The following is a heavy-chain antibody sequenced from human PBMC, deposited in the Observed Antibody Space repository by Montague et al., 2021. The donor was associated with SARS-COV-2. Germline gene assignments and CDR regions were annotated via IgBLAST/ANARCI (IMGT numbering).Heavy chain of an antibody. CDR2: INHGGST. CDR3: ARLRDGVVPSPILGDGPYYSSYSIDV. J-gene: IGHJ6*03. V-gene: IGHV4-34*01. CDR1: GTSFSGYY. Sequence: SETLSLTCAVHGTSFSGYYWNWIRQPPGKGLEWIGEINHGGSTKYSPSLKSRLTISADTSKNQFSLKLTSVAAADTAVYYCARLRDGVVPSPILGDGPYYSSYSIDVWGRGATVTVSS. D-gene: IGHD2-15*01.